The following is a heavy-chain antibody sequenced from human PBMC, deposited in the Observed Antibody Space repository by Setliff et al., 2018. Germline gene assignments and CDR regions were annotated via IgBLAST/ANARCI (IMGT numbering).Heavy chain of an antibody. CDR1: GASISSDGYY. CDR2: IYYSGST. D-gene: IGHD6-19*01. Sequence: SETLSLTCSVSGASISSDGYYWSWIRQYPGKGLEWIGYIYYSGSTYYNPSLKSRVTISLDTSENQFSLELTSVTAADTAVYYCARSRTIAVKGGVFAGWGRGTRVTVSS. J-gene: IGHJ2*01. V-gene: IGHV4-31*03. CDR3: ARSRTIAVKGGVFAG.